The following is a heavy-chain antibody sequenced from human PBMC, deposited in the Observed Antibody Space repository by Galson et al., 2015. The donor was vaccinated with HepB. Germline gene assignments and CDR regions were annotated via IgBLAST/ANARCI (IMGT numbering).Heavy chain of an antibody. Sequence: ETLSLTCAVNGGSFSDYYWTWIRQAPGMRPEWIGEVDHSGNTNYTPSLKSRVTISVDTSKNQFSLKLTSVTVADTAIYYCARGDFWSGSPWDFWGQGTLVTVSS. CDR1: GGSFSDYY. D-gene: IGHD3-3*01. J-gene: IGHJ4*02. CDR3: ARGDFWSGSPWDF. V-gene: IGHV4-34*01. CDR2: VDHSGNT.